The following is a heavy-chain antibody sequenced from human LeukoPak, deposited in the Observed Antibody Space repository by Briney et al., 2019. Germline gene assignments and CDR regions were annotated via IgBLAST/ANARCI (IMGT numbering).Heavy chain of an antibody. J-gene: IGHJ3*02. D-gene: IGHD6-13*01. CDR2: INSGGTS. V-gene: IGHV3-23*01. CDR3: ARDWPSEWQELPDYDPVDI. Sequence: GGSLRLSCAASGFTFSTYAMTRVRQPPGKGLEWVSSINSGGTSYYADSVTGRFTISRDNSKNTVHLQMNSLRAEDTAVYYCARDWPSEWQELPDYDPVDIWGQGTMVTVSS. CDR1: GFTFSTYA.